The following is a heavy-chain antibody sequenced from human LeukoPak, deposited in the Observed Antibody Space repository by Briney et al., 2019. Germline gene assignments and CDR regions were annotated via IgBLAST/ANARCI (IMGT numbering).Heavy chain of an antibody. CDR1: GFTFSTSG. V-gene: IGHV3-23*01. CDR2: ISGSGGTP. CDR3: AKTRGISISGVVPLCDY. D-gene: IGHD3-3*01. J-gene: IGHJ4*02. Sequence: GGSLRLSCAASGFTFSTSGMTWVRQAPGKGLDWVSIISGSGGTPYYTDSVKGRFTIFRDNSKNTLYLQMNSLRAEDTAVYYCAKTRGISISGVVPLCDYWGQGTLVTVSS.